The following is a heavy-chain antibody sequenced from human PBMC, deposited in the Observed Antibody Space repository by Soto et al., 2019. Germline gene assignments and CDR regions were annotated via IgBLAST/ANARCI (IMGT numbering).Heavy chain of an antibody. V-gene: IGHV5-51*01. Sequence: GESLKISCKGSGYSFTSYWIGWVRQMPGKGLEWMGIIYPGDSDTRYSPSFQGQVTISADMSISTDYLQWSSLKASDTAMYYCERPTDDDSSGYYAFDIWGQGTMVTVSS. CDR3: ERPTDDDSSGYYAFDI. CDR1: GYSFTSYW. CDR2: IYPGDSDT. D-gene: IGHD3-22*01. J-gene: IGHJ3*02.